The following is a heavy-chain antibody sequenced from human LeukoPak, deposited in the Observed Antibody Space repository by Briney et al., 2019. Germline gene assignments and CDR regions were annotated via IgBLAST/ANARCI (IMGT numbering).Heavy chain of an antibody. CDR3: ARQEQQLKAYDY. CDR2: INHSGST. J-gene: IGHJ4*02. CDR1: GGPFSGYY. D-gene: IGHD6-13*01. Sequence: SETLSLTCAVYGGPFSGYYWSWIRQPPGKGLEWIGEINHSGSTNYNPSLKSRVTISVDTSKNQFSLKLSSVTAADTAVYYCARQEQQLKAYDYWGQGTLVTVSS. V-gene: IGHV4-34*01.